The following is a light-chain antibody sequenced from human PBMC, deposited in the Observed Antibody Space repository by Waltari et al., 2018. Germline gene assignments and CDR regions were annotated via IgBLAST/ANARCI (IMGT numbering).Light chain of an antibody. CDR1: QRGSNS. CDR3: QQRASWPNT. CDR2: GTY. J-gene: IGKJ2*01. Sequence: EIVLTQSPATLSLSPGEGATLSCRASQRGSNSLAWYQQKPGQAPMLLIYGTYNRATGIPARFSGSGSGTDFTLTISSLEPEDFAVYYCQQRASWPNTFGQGTKLEIK. V-gene: IGKV3-11*01.